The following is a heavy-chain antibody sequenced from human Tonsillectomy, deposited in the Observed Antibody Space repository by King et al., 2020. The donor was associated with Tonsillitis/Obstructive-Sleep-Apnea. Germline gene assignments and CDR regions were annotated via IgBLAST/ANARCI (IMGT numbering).Heavy chain of an antibody. D-gene: IGHD2-15*01. V-gene: IGHV4-39*01. CDR3: ARPPSSCSRASCQDAFEI. J-gene: IGHJ3*02. CDR1: GGSVKSVIYS. CDR2: IYYTGST. Sequence: QLQESGPGLVKPSETLSLTCTVSGGSVKSVIYSWGWIRQPPGKGLEWIASIYYTGSTYSNPSLKSRVTISIDTSKNQFSLKLRSVTAADTAVYFCARPPSSCSRASCQDAFEIWGQGTMVIVSP.